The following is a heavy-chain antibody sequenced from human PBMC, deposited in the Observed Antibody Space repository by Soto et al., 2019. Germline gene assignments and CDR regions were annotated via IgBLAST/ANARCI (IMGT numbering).Heavy chain of an antibody. Sequence: GGSLRLSCAASGFTFSSYAMHWVRQAPGKGLEWVAVISYDGSNKYYADSVKGRFTISRDNSKNTLYLQMNSLRAEDTAVYYCARDPRGSFGELSPLDYWGQGTLVTVSS. CDR1: GFTFSSYA. CDR3: ARDPRGSFGELSPLDY. J-gene: IGHJ4*02. CDR2: ISYDGSNK. D-gene: IGHD3-10*01. V-gene: IGHV3-30-3*01.